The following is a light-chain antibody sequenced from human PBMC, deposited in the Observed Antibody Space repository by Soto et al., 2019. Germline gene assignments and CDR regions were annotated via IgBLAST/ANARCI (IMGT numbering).Light chain of an antibody. CDR1: SSDIGGVYNH. CDR2: DVS. CDR3: SSYTNNVV. Sequence: QSVLTQPASVSGSPGQSIAISCTATSSDIGGVYNHVSWYQQHPGKAPKLIIYDVSSRPSGVSGRFSGSKSGNTASLTISGLQAEDEADYYCSSYTNNVVFGGGTKVTVL. J-gene: IGLJ2*01. V-gene: IGLV2-14*03.